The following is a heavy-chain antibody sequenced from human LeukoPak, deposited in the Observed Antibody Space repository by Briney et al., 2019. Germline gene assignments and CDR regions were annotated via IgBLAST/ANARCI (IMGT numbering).Heavy chain of an antibody. V-gene: IGHV1-18*01. CDR3: ARDTPKAGTTSRVDY. Sequence: ASVKVSCKASGYTFTSYGISWVRQAPGQGLEWMGWISAYNGNTNYAQELQGRVTMTTDTSTSTAYMELRSLRSDDTAVYYCARDTPKAGTTSRVDYWGQGTLVTVSS. D-gene: IGHD1-7*01. J-gene: IGHJ4*02. CDR2: ISAYNGNT. CDR1: GYTFTSYG.